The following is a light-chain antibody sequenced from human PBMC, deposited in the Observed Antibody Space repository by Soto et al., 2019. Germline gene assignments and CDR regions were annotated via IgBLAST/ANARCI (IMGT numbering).Light chain of an antibody. CDR1: QSMSTY. Sequence: DIQMTQSPSTLSASVGDRVTITCRASQSMSTYLAWYQQKVGKAPKIVIYCASRLENGVPSRFSGSGSGTEFTLTISSLQADDFATYYCQQYYAYPWTFGQGTKVEIK. CDR3: QQYYAYPWT. V-gene: IGKV1-5*03. CDR2: CAS. J-gene: IGKJ1*01.